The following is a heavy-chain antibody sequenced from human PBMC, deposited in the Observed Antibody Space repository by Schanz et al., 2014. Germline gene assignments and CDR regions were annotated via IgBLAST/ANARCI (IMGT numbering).Heavy chain of an antibody. J-gene: IGHJ6*03. CDR3: ATVSYDFWSGKDYYSFHMDV. CDR2: IYSSGST. CDR1: GGSISNNY. V-gene: IGHV4-59*12. Sequence: QVHLQESGPGLVKPSETLSLTCTVSGGSISNNYWGWIRQPPGKGLEWIGNIYSSGSTKYNPSLKSRVSVSVDKPNNQFSLKLNSVTAADTAVYYCATVSYDFWSGKDYYSFHMDVWGKGTTVTVSS. D-gene: IGHD3-3*01.